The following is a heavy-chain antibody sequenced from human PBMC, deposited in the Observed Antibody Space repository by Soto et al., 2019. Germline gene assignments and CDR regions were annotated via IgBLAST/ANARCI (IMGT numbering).Heavy chain of an antibody. V-gene: IGHV3-30-3*01. J-gene: IGHJ4*02. CDR3: ARDPRLHLYFYYVWGSYRYTMGGYFDY. CDR1: GFTFSSYA. D-gene: IGHD3-16*02. CDR2: ISYDGSNK. Sequence: PGGSLRLSCAASGFTFSSYAMHWVRQAPGKGLEWVAIISYDGSNKYYADSVKGRFTISRDNSKNTLYLQMNRLRAEDTTVYKYARDPRLHLYFYYVWGSYRYTMGGYFDYWGQGTLVTVSS.